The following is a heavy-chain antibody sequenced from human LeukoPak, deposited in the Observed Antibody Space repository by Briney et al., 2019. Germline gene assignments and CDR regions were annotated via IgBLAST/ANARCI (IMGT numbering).Heavy chain of an antibody. CDR2: IIPILGIA. D-gene: IGHD4-11*01. V-gene: IGHV1-69*02. J-gene: IGHJ6*03. CDR1: GGTFSSYT. CDR3: ARASSMVTTRGRGYYYMDV. Sequence: ASVKVSCKASGGTFSSYTISWVRQAPGQGLEWMGRIIPILGIANYAQKFQGRVTITADKSTSTAYMELSSLRSEDTDVYYCARASSMVTTRGRGYYYMDVWGKGTTVTVSS.